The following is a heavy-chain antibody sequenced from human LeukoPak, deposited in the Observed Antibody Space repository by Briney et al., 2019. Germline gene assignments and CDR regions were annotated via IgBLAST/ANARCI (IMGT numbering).Heavy chain of an antibody. CDR3: AELGITMIGCV. CDR1: GFTFSSYE. Sequence: GGSLRLSCAASGFTFSSYEMNWVRQAPGKGLQWVSYISSSGSTIYYADTVKGRFTISRDNAKNSLYLQMNSLRAEDTAVYYCAELGITMIGCVWGKGATVTISS. V-gene: IGHV3-48*03. CDR2: ISSSGSTI. D-gene: IGHD3-10*02. J-gene: IGHJ6*01.